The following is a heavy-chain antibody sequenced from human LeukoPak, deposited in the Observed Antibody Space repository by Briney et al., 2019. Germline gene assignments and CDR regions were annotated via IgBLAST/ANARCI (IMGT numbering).Heavy chain of an antibody. CDR2: IIPIFGTA. D-gene: IGHD5-18*01. CDR3: ARALGYSYGYPYYYYGMDV. V-gene: IGHV1-69*13. CDR1: GGTFSIYA. Sequence: SVKVSCKASGGTFSIYAISWVRQAPGQGLEWMGGIIPIFGTANYAQKFQGRVTITADESTSTAYMELSSLRSEDTAVYYCARALGYSYGYPYYYYGMDVWGQGTTVTVSS. J-gene: IGHJ6*02.